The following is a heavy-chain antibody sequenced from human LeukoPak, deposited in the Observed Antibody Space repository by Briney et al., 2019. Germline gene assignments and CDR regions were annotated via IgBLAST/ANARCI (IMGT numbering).Heavy chain of an antibody. CDR1: GFTFSTNA. J-gene: IGHJ4*02. V-gene: IGHV3-23*01. Sequence: PGGSLRLSCLTSGFTFSTNAMSWVRQAPGKGLEWISGISGSGASTYYADSAKGRFTISRDDSRNTLYLQMNSLRGDDTAVYYCAKDVGKWESLHFFDYWGQGTLVTVSS. CDR2: ISGSGAST. CDR3: AKDVGKWESLHFFDY. D-gene: IGHD1-26*01.